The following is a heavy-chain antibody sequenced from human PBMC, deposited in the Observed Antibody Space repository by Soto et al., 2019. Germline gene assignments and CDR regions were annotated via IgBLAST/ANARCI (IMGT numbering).Heavy chain of an antibody. D-gene: IGHD4-17*01. CDR2: IDPSDSYT. Sequence: TGESLKISCRGSGYSFTSYWISWVRQMPGKGLEWMGRIDPSDSYTNYSPSFQGHVTISADKSISTAYLQWSSLKASDTAMYYCARQTSRSYYYYGMDVWGQGTTVTVSS. CDR1: GYSFTSYW. J-gene: IGHJ6*02. V-gene: IGHV5-10-1*01. CDR3: ARQTSRSYYYYGMDV.